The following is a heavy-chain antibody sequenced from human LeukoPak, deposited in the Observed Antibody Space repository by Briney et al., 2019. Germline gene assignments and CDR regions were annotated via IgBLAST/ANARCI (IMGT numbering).Heavy chain of an antibody. CDR1: GGSISSGGYY. Sequence: PSETLSLTCTVSGGSISSGGYYWSWIRQPPGKGLEWIGYIYHSGSTYYNPSLKSRVTISVDRSKNQFSLKLSSVTAADTAVYYCAREYYYDSSGYSYWGQGTLVTVSS. CDR3: AREYYYDSSGYSY. J-gene: IGHJ4*02. V-gene: IGHV4-30-2*01. CDR2: IYHSGST. D-gene: IGHD3-22*01.